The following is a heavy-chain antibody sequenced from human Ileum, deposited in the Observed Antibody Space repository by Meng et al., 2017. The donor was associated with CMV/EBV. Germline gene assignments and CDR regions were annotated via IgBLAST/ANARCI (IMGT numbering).Heavy chain of an antibody. CDR2: INSDGTTT. D-gene: IGHD3-10*01. Sequence: GGSLRLSCSTSGFTFNNYWMHWVRQAPGKGLVWVSRINSDGTTTTYADSVKGRFTISRDNAKDTLYLQMNSLRSEDTAFYFCIRDTSPGGADYWGQGTLVTVSS. J-gene: IGHJ4*02. CDR1: GFTFNNYW. V-gene: IGHV3-74*01. CDR3: IRDTSPGGADY.